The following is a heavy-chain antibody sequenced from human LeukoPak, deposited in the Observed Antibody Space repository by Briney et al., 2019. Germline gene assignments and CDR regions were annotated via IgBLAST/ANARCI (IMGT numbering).Heavy chain of an antibody. CDR1: GFTFSSYW. CDR2: IKQDGSEK. CDR3: ARDVFGSSSWYFDP. Sequence: PGGSLRLSCAASGFTFSSYWISWVRQAPGKGLEWVANIKQDGSEKYYVDSVKGRFTISRDNAKNSLYLQMNSLRAEDTAVYYCARDVFGSSSWYFDPWGQGTLVTVSS. J-gene: IGHJ5*02. D-gene: IGHD6-13*01. V-gene: IGHV3-7*01.